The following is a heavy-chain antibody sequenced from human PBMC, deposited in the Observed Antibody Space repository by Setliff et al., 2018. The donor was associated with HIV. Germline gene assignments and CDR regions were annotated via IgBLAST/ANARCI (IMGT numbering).Heavy chain of an antibody. V-gene: IGHV1-3*01. D-gene: IGHD3-9*01. CDR2: INAGDGNT. Sequence: ASVKVACKAPGYTFTSCAMHWVRQAPGQRLEWMGWINAGDGNTKYSQKFQGRVTITRDTSASTAYMELSSLRSEDTAVYYCARVPKPLRYFSPNDAFDIWGQGTMVTVSS. J-gene: IGHJ3*02. CDR3: ARVPKPLRYFSPNDAFDI. CDR1: GYTFTSCA.